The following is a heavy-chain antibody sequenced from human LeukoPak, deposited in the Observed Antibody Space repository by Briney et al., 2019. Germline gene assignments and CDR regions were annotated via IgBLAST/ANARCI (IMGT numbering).Heavy chain of an antibody. J-gene: IGHJ4*02. CDR3: ATDISGWFYFDD. CDR1: GGTFSSYA. CDR2: IIPNLGIT. V-gene: IGHV1-69*04. D-gene: IGHD6-19*01. Sequence: SVKVSCKASGGTFSSYAISWVRQAPGQGLEWMGRIIPNLGITNYAQKLQGRVTITADKSTSTAYMELSSLRSEDTAVYYCATDISGWFYFDDGGQGSLVTVPS.